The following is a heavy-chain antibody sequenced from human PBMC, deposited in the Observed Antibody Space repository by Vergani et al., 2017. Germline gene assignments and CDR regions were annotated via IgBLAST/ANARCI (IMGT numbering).Heavy chain of an antibody. CDR3: ARGGITMVRGVMKKLDY. Sequence: QVQLVESGGGVVQPGRSLRLSCAASGFTFSSYGMHWVRQAPGKGLEWVAVISYDGSNKYYADSVKGRFTISRDNSKNTLYLQMNSLRAEDTAVYYCARGGITMVRGVMKKLDYWGQGTLVTVSS. CDR2: ISYDGSNK. CDR1: GFTFSSYG. V-gene: IGHV3-30*03. J-gene: IGHJ4*02. D-gene: IGHD3-10*01.